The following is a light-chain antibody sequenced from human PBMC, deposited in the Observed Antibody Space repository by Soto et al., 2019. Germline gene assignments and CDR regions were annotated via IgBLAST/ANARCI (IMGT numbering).Light chain of an antibody. CDR2: DVS. V-gene: IGLV2-14*01. CDR3: SSYTSSSTLDVV. J-gene: IGLJ2*01. CDR1: SSDVGGYNY. Sequence: QSALTQPASVSGSPGQSITISCTGTSSDVGGYNYVSWYQQHPGKAPKLMIYDVSNRPSGVSKRFSGSKSGNTASLTLSGLQAEEEADYYCSSYTSSSTLDVVFGGGTKLTVL.